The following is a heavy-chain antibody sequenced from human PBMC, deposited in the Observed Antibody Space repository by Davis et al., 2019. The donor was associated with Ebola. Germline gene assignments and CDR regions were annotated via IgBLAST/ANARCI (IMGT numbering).Heavy chain of an antibody. Sequence: SETLSLTCAVYGGSFSGYYWSWIRQPPGKGLGWIGYIYYSGSTNYNPSLKSRVTISVDTSKNQFSLKLSSVTAADTTVYYCSRTTYYGMDVWGQGTTVTVSS. J-gene: IGHJ6*02. CDR2: IYYSGST. V-gene: IGHV4-59*01. CDR1: GGSFSGYY. CDR3: SRTTYYGMDV. D-gene: IGHD1-14*01.